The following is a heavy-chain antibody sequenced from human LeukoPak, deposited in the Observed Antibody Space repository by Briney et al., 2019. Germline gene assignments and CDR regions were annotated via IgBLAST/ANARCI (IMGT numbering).Heavy chain of an antibody. CDR1: GFTFSSYA. V-gene: IGHV3-23*01. Sequence: GGSLRLSYAASGFTFSSYAMSWVRQAPGKGLEWVSAISGSGGSAYYADSVKGRFTISRDNSKNTLYLQTNSLRAEDTAVYYCAKDGSAALQYYYGMDVWGQGTTVTVSS. CDR2: ISGSGGSA. J-gene: IGHJ6*02. CDR3: AKDGSAALQYYYGMDV. D-gene: IGHD2-2*01.